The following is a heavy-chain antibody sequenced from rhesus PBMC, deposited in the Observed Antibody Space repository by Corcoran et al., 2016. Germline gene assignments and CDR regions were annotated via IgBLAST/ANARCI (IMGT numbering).Heavy chain of an antibody. CDR2: ISGYSGST. D-gene: IGHD7-45*01. CDR1: GYSISSGYY. J-gene: IGHJ4*01. Sequence: QVQLQESGPGLVKPSETLSLTCAVSGYSISSGYYWGWFRQPPGKGLEYIGYISGYSGSTYYNPSLKSRVTISKDTSKNQFSLKLNSATAADTAVYYCARPLSGDLMGWVDYWGQGVLVTVSS. CDR3: ARPLSGDLMGWVDY. V-gene: IGHV4-99*01.